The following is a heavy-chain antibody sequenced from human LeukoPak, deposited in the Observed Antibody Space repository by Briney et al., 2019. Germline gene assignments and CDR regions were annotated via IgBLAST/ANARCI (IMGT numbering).Heavy chain of an antibody. CDR3: ARNENSGWGYFDY. V-gene: IGHV3-11*01. J-gene: IGHJ4*02. Sequence: GGSLRLSCAASGFTFSDYSMSWLRQAPGKGLEWISYISSSGSTIYYADSVKGRFTISRDNPKNSLYLQMNSLRAEDTAVYYCARNENSGWGYFDYWGQGTLVTVSS. D-gene: IGHD5-12*01. CDR1: GFTFSDYS. CDR2: ISSSGSTI.